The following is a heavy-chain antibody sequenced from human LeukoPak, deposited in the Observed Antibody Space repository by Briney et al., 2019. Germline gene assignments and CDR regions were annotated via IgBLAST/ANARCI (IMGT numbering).Heavy chain of an antibody. CDR2: IYHSGST. J-gene: IGHJ4*02. CDR1: GGSISSYY. D-gene: IGHD3-22*01. CDR3: ARVSYDSSGYYYTIPYYFDY. V-gene: IGHV4-59*01. Sequence: SETLSLTCTVSGGSISSYYWSWIRQPPGKGLEWIGYIYHSGSTNYNPSLKSRVTISVDTSKNQFSLKLSSVTAADTAVYYCARVSYDSSGYYYTIPYYFDYWGQGTLVTVSS.